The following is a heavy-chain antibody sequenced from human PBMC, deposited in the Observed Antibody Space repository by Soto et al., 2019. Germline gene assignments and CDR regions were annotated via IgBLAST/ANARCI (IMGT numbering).Heavy chain of an antibody. Sequence: VQLVESGGGLVRPGGSLRLSCAASGFTFDDHAMHWVRQAPGKGLEWISAITWNSVALDYADSVKGRFTISRDNAKTSLYLQMNSLRPEDTALYYCAKERVRDFDGWGQGTLVTVSS. CDR1: GFTFDDHA. CDR3: AKERVRDFDG. V-gene: IGHV3-9*01. J-gene: IGHJ4*02. CDR2: ITWNSVAL. D-gene: IGHD3-9*01.